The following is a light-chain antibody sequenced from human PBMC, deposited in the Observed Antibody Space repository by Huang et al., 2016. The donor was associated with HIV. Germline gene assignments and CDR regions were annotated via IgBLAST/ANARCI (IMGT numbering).Light chain of an antibody. CDR1: QSVSSY. Sequence: EIVLTQSPATLSLSPGERATLSCRASQSVSSYLAWYQQKPGQAPRLRIYDASNRATGIPARFRGSGSGTDFTLTISSLEPEDFAVYYCQQRSNWRGLTFGGGTKVEIK. CDR2: DAS. V-gene: IGKV3-11*01. CDR3: QQRSNWRGLT. J-gene: IGKJ4*01.